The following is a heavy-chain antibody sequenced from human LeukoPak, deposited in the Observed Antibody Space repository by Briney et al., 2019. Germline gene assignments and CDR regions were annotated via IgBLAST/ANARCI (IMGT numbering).Heavy chain of an antibody. J-gene: IGHJ6*04. Sequence: GRSLRLSCAASGFTFSSYAMHWVRQTPGKGLEWVAVISYDGSNKYYVDSVKGRITISRDNSKNTLYLQMNSLRAEDTAVYYCARTICSGGSCNGYYYYYGMDVWGKGTTVTVSS. CDR2: ISYDGSNK. D-gene: IGHD2-15*01. CDR1: GFTFSSYA. CDR3: ARTICSGGSCNGYYYYYGMDV. V-gene: IGHV3-30*04.